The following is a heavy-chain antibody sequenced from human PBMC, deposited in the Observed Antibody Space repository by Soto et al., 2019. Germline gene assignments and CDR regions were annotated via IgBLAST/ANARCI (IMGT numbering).Heavy chain of an antibody. CDR1: GFTFVDYA. D-gene: IGHD1-26*01. V-gene: IGHV3-9*01. CDR3: AKDVVSYATSDFDY. Sequence: PGGSLRLSCAASGFTFVDYAMHWVRQAPGKGLEWVSGISWNSGSTGYADSVKGRFTISRDNAKNSLYLQMNSLRAEDTALYYCAKDVVSYATSDFDYWGQGTLVTVSS. CDR2: ISWNSGST. J-gene: IGHJ4*02.